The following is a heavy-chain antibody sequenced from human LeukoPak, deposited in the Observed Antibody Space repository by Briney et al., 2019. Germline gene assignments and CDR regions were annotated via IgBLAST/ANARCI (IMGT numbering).Heavy chain of an antibody. CDR2: ISGSCGST. D-gene: IGHD5-18*01. CDR1: AFIFNRYA. V-gene: IGHV3-23*01. CDR3: SKDRDSSYHYYIYV. Sequence: SLTLSCPPSAFIFNRYAMIWVLHAPGNGLEFVSAISGSCGSTYYADSVNVRFTISRDNSKNTPDLQMNSLRAWDTAVYYCSKDRDSSYHYYIYVWGKGTKVTVSS. J-gene: IGHJ6*03.